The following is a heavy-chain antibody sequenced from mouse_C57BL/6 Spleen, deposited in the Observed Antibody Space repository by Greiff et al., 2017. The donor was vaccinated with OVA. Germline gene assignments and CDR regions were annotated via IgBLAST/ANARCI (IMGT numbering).Heavy chain of an antibody. CDR3: ARDYYGSSQFAY. Sequence: QVQLQQSGAELARPGASVKLSCKASGYNFTSYGISWVKQRTEQGLEWIGEIYPRSGNTYYNEKFKGKATLTADKSSSTAYMELRSLTSEDSAVYFCARDYYGSSQFAYWGQGTLVTVSA. V-gene: IGHV1-81*01. CDR2: IYPRSGNT. J-gene: IGHJ3*01. D-gene: IGHD1-1*01. CDR1: GYNFTSYG.